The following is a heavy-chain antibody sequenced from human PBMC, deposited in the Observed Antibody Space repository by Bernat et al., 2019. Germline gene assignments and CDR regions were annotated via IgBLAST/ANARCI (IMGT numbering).Heavy chain of an antibody. D-gene: IGHD2-2*01. J-gene: IGHJ6*03. Sequence: EVQLVESGGGLVKPGGSLRLSCAASGFTFSSYSMNWVRQAPGKGLEWVSYISSSSSYIYYADSVKGRFTISRDNAKNSLYLQMNSLRAEDTAVYYCARADCSSTSCHRNYYYYMDVWGKGTTVTVSS. CDR2: ISSSSSYI. CDR1: GFTFSSYS. V-gene: IGHV3-21*05. CDR3: ARADCSSTSCHRNYYYYMDV.